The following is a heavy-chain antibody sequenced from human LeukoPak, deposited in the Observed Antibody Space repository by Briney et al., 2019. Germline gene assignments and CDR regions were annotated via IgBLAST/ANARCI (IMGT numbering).Heavy chain of an antibody. CDR1: GFTFSSYA. J-gene: IGHJ3*02. D-gene: IGHD3-10*01. V-gene: IGHV3-23*01. Sequence: GGSLRLSCAASGFTFSSYAMSWVRQAPGKGLEWVSTISGSGGSTYYADSVKGRFTISRDNSKNTLYLQMNSLRAEDTAVYYCARDCGSDYNHDAFDIWGHGTMVTVSS. CDR3: ARDCGSDYNHDAFDI. CDR2: ISGSGGST.